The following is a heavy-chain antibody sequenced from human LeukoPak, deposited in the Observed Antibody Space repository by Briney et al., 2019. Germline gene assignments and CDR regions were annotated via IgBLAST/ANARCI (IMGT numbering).Heavy chain of an antibody. CDR3: ATDRPRRDIVVVPAAIGYVDYYYYYGMDV. D-gene: IGHD2-2*02. Sequence: ASVKVSCKVSRYTLTELSMHWVRQAPGKGLEWIGGFDPEDGETIYAHKLQGRVTMTEDTSTDTAYMELSSLRSEDTAVYYCATDRPRRDIVVVPAAIGYVDYYYYYGMDVWGQGTTVTVSS. J-gene: IGHJ6*02. CDR1: RYTLTELS. V-gene: IGHV1-24*01. CDR2: FDPEDGET.